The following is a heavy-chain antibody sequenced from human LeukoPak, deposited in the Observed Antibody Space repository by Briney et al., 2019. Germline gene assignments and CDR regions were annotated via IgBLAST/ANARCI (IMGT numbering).Heavy chain of an antibody. V-gene: IGHV3-7*01. CDR3: ARDQNLAAAVDLYYFDY. CDR2: IKQDGSEK. Sequence: GGSLRLSCAASGFTFSSYAMSWVRQAPGKGLEWVANIKQDGSEKYYVDSVKGRFTISRDNAKNSLYLQMNSLRAEDTAVYYCARDQNLAAAVDLYYFDYWGQGTLVTVSS. J-gene: IGHJ4*02. CDR1: GFTFSSYA. D-gene: IGHD6-13*01.